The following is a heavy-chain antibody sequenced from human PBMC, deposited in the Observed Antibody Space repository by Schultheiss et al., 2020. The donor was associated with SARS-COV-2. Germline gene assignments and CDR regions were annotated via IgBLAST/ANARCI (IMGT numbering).Heavy chain of an antibody. Sequence: GGSLRLSCAASGFTFSSYAMHWVRQAPGKGLEWVAVISYDGSNKYYADSVKGRFTISRDNSKNTLYLQMNSLRAEDTAVYYCARDYVVVVVAATFYYGMDVWGQGTTVTVSS. V-gene: IGHV3-30-3*01. D-gene: IGHD2-15*01. CDR1: GFTFSSYA. CDR3: ARDYVVVVVAATFYYGMDV. J-gene: IGHJ6*02. CDR2: ISYDGSNK.